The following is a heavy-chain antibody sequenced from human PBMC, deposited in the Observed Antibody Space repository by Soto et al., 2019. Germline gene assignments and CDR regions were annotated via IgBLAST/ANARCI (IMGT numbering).Heavy chain of an antibody. CDR3: ARDRLVPYGYGMDV. V-gene: IGHV3-33*01. D-gene: IGHD2-2*01. CDR2: IWFDGRKK. Sequence: QMQLVESGGGVVQPGRSLRLSCAASGFTFRSYGIHWVRQAPGKGLEWVALIWFDGRKKYYVDSVKGRFAVSRDNSKTTLYLQMNSLRVEDTAVYYCARDRLVPYGYGMDVWGQGTTVTVSS. CDR1: GFTFRSYG. J-gene: IGHJ6*02.